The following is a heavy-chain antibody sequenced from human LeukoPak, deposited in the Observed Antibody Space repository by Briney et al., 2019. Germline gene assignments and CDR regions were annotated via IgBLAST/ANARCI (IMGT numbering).Heavy chain of an antibody. Sequence: GGSLRLSCAASGFTFSSYGMSWVRQAPGKGLEWVSAISGSGGSTYYADSVKGRFTISRDNSKNTLYLQMNSLRAEDTAVYYCAKGSINYYGSGRSYYYYYMDVWGKGTTVTISS. CDR3: AKGSINYYGSGRSYYYYYMDV. CDR2: ISGSGGST. CDR1: GFTFSSYG. J-gene: IGHJ6*03. D-gene: IGHD3-10*01. V-gene: IGHV3-23*01.